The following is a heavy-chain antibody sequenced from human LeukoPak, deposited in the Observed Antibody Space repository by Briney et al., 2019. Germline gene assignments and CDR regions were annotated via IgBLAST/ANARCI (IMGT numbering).Heavy chain of an antibody. CDR3: AHSFYFYYDTNIYKAFDI. D-gene: IGHD3-22*01. CDR1: GFSLSTSGVG. V-gene: IGHV2-5*02. J-gene: IGHJ3*02. Sequence: SGPTLVKPTQTLTLTCTFSGFSLSTSGVGVGWIRQPPTKALEWLALIYWDDDKRYSPSLKSRLTITKDTSKNQVVLTMTNMDPVDTATYYCAHSFYFYYDTNIYKAFDIWGQGTMVTVSS. CDR2: IYWDDDK.